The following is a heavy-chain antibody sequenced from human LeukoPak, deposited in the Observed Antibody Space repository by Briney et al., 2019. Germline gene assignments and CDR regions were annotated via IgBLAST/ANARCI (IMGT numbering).Heavy chain of an antibody. Sequence: PGGSLRLSCAASGFTFSSYGMHWVRQAPGKGLEWVAVIWYGGSNKYYADSVKGRFTISRDNSKNTLYLQMNSLRAEDTAVYYCAKAAGVNYYNYMDVWGKGTTVTVSS. J-gene: IGHJ6*03. CDR1: GFTFSSYG. CDR2: IWYGGSNK. V-gene: IGHV3-30*02. D-gene: IGHD2-21*01. CDR3: AKAAGVNYYNYMDV.